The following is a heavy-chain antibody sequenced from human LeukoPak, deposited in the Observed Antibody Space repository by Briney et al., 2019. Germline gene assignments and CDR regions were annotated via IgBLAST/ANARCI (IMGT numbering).Heavy chain of an antibody. CDR2: IYYSGST. D-gene: IGHD6-19*01. J-gene: IGHJ5*02. V-gene: IGHV4-59*08. Sequence: SETLSLTCTVSGGSISSYYWSWIRQPPGKGLEWIGYIYYSGSTNYNPSLKSRVTISVDTSKNQFSLKLSSVTAADTAVYYCARHSSSGWYWFDPWGQGTLVTVSS. CDR1: GGSISSYY. CDR3: ARHSSSGWYWFDP.